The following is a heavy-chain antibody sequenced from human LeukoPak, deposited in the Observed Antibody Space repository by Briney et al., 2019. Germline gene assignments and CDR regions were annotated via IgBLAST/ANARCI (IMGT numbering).Heavy chain of an antibody. CDR3: AAVAGTGPEPFDY. CDR1: GGTFSSYA. CDR2: ISAYNGNT. Sequence: ASVKVSCKASGGTFSSYAISWVRQAPGQGLEWMGWISAYNGNTNYAQKLQGRVTMTTDTSTSTAYMELRSLRSDDTAVYYCAAVAGTGPEPFDYWGQGTLVTVSS. D-gene: IGHD6-19*01. J-gene: IGHJ4*02. V-gene: IGHV1-18*01.